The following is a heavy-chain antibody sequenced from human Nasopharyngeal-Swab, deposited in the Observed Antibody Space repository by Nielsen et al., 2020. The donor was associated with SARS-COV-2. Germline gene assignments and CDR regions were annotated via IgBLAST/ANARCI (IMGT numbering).Heavy chain of an antibody. CDR1: GFTFSSYS. CDR2: ISSSSSYI. D-gene: IGHD1-1*01. V-gene: IGHV3-21*01. J-gene: IGHJ4*02. Sequence: ERSLRLYCAGSGFTFSSYSMNWVRQAPGKGLEWVSSISSSSSYIYYADSVKGRFTISRDNAKNSLYLQMNSLRAEDTAVYYCARASRGTSTRTFDYWGQGTLVTVSS. CDR3: ARASRGTSTRTFDY.